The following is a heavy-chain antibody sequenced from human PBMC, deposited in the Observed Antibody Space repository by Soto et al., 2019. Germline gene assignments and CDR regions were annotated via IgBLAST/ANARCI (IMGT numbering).Heavy chain of an antibody. Sequence: EVQLVESGGGLVQPGGSLRLASAASGFTFSSYRMNWVRQAPGKGLEWVSYISSSSSTIYYADSVKGRFTISRDKAKNSLYLQMNSLRAEDTAVYYCARGAYYYDSSGLSYWGQGTLVTVSS. CDR1: GFTFSSYR. CDR2: ISSSSSTI. V-gene: IGHV3-48*01. J-gene: IGHJ4*02. D-gene: IGHD3-22*01. CDR3: ARGAYYYDSSGLSY.